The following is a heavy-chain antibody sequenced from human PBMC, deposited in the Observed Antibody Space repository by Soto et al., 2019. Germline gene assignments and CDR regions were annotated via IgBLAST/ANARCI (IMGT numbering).Heavy chain of an antibody. CDR1: GFTFSSYA. V-gene: IGHV3-23*01. J-gene: IGHJ5*02. Sequence: PGGSLRLSCAASGFTFSSYAMSWVRQAPGKGLEWVSAISGSGGSTYYADSVKGRFTISRDNSKNTLYLQMNSLRAEDTAVYYCASRQLWFGELTPWGQGTLVTVSS. D-gene: IGHD3-10*01. CDR2: ISGSGGST. CDR3: ASRQLWFGELTP.